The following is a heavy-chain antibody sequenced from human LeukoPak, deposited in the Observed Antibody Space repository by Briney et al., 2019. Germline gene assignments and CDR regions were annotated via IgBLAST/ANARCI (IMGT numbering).Heavy chain of an antibody. CDR3: AGGFWSGYPMDV. J-gene: IGHJ6*02. Sequence: PSETLSLTCAVYGGSFSGYYWSWIRQPPGKGLEWIGEINHSGSTNYNPSLKSRVTISVDTSKNQFSLRLSSVTAADTAVYYCAGGFWSGYPMDVWGQGTTVTVSS. CDR1: GGSFSGYY. D-gene: IGHD3-3*01. V-gene: IGHV4-34*01. CDR2: INHSGST.